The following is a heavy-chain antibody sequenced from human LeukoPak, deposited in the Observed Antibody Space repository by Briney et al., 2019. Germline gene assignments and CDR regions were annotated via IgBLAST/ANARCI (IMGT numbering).Heavy chain of an antibody. CDR1: GYSISSGYY. J-gene: IGHJ4*02. V-gene: IGHV4-38-2*01. CDR3: ARLTPYIAARSFDY. CDR2: IYHSGST. D-gene: IGHD6-6*01. Sequence: SETLSLTCAVSGYSISSGYYWGWIRQPPGKGLEWIGSIYHSGSTYYNPSLKSRVTISVDTSKNQFSLKLSSVTAADTAVYSCARLTPYIAARSFDYWGQGTLVTVSS.